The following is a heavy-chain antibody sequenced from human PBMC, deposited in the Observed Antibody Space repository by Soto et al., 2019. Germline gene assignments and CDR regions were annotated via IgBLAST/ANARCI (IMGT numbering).Heavy chain of an antibody. D-gene: IGHD2-2*01. Sequence: ASVKVSCKVSGCTLTELSMHWVRQAPGKGLEWMGGFDPEDGETIYAQKFQGRVTMTEDTSTDTAYMELSSLRSEDTAVYYCATPSVLYQLPAKVYYYYYGMDVWGQGTTVTVSS. CDR2: FDPEDGET. CDR1: GCTLTELS. J-gene: IGHJ6*02. CDR3: ATPSVLYQLPAKVYYYYYGMDV. V-gene: IGHV1-24*01.